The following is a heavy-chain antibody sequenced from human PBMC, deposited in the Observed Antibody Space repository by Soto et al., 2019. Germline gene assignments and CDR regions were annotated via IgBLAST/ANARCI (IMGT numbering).Heavy chain of an antibody. Sequence: QVQLVQSGAEVKKPGSSVKVSCKASGGTFSSYAISWVRQAPGQGLEWMGGIIPIFGTANYAQKFQGRVTITADESTSPAYMELSSLRSEDTAVYYCARGNYYDSSGYGYAFDIWGQGTMVTVSS. J-gene: IGHJ3*02. V-gene: IGHV1-69*01. D-gene: IGHD3-22*01. CDR2: IIPIFGTA. CDR3: ARGNYYDSSGYGYAFDI. CDR1: GGTFSSYA.